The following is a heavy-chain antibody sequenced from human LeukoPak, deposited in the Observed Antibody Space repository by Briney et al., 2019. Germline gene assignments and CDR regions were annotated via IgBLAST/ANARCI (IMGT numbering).Heavy chain of an antibody. V-gene: IGHV1-2*06. J-gene: IGHJ5*02. CDR2: INPNSGGT. Sequence: ASVKVSCKASGYTFTGYYMHWVRQAPGQGLEWMGRINPNSGGTNYAQKFQGRVTMTRDTSISTAYMELSRLRSDDTAVYYCARGDSSGWYTWFDPWGQGTLVTVSS. D-gene: IGHD6-19*01. CDR1: GYTFTGYY. CDR3: ARGDSSGWYTWFDP.